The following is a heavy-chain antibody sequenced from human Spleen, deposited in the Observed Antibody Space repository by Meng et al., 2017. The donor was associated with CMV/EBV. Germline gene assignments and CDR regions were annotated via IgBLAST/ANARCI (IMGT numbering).Heavy chain of an antibody. CDR1: GFTFSNYA. Sequence: GESLKTSCAASGFTFSNYAMNWVRQAPGKGLEWVSAISGSGDSTYYADSVKGRFTITRDNSKNPLYLQMNSLRAEDTAVYYCAKGVEYSSSSDAFDIWGQGTMVTVSS. J-gene: IGHJ3*02. CDR3: AKGVEYSSSSDAFDI. V-gene: IGHV3-23*01. D-gene: IGHD6-6*01. CDR2: ISGSGDST.